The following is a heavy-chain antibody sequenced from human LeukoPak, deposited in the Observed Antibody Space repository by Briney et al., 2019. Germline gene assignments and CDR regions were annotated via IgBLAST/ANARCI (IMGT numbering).Heavy chain of an antibody. D-gene: IGHD2-21*02. CDR3: AKSAVRGLPVLGN. V-gene: IGHV1-69*04. CDR1: GGTFSSYA. J-gene: IGHJ4*02. CDR2: IIPILGIA. Sequence: SVKVSCKASGGTFSSYAISWVRQAPGQGLEWMGRIIPILGIANYAQKFQGRVTITADKSTSTAYMELSSLRAEDTAVYYCAKSAVRGLPVLGNWGQGTLVTVSS.